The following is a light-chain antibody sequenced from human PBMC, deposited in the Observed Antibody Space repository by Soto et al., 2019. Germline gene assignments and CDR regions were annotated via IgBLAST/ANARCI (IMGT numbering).Light chain of an antibody. J-gene: IGLJ2*01. CDR1: SSDVGTYQV. Sequence: QSALTQPASVSGSPGQSITISCTGTSSDVGTYQVVSWYQHHPGKAPKLMIYEGYKRPSEISNRFSGSKSGNTASLTISGLQAEYESDYYCCSYVGTTEGVFGEGTKL. CDR2: EGY. CDR3: CSYVGTTEGV. V-gene: IGLV2-23*01.